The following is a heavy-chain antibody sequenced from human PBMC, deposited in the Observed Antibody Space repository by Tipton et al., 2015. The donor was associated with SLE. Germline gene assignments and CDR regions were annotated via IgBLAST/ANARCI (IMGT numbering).Heavy chain of an antibody. Sequence: TLSLTCAVYGGSFSAYYWSWIRQPPGKGLEWIGYIYYTGTTYYNPSLKSRLTLSLDTSKNQFSLKMISVTAADTAVYYCARRYGTSFDYWGQGTLVTVSS. V-gene: IGHV4-59*08. J-gene: IGHJ4*02. CDR1: GGSFSAYY. CDR3: ARRYGTSFDY. CDR2: IYYTGTT. D-gene: IGHD2-8*01.